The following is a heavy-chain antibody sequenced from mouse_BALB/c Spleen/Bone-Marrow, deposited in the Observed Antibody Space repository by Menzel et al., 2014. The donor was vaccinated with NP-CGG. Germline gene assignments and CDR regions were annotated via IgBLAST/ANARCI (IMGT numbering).Heavy chain of an antibody. V-gene: IGHV1-7*01. CDR2: INPSTGYT. D-gene: IGHD1-1*01. CDR1: GYTFTSYW. CDR3: ANYGSPSYYFDY. Sequence: VQGVESGAELAKPGASVKMSCKASGYTFTSYWMHWVKQRPGQGLEWIGYINPSTGYTEYNQKFKDKATLTADKSSSTAYMQLSSLTSEDSAVYYCANYGSPSYYFDYWGQGTTLTVSS. J-gene: IGHJ2*01.